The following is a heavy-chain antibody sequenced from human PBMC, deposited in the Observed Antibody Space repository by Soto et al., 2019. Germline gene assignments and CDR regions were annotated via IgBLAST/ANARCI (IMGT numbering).Heavy chain of an antibody. J-gene: IGHJ3*02. CDR3: ARSGYCTSTSCYTGTGAIDI. CDR2: IKEDGSEK. Sequence: GGSLRLSCAASGFTFSSFWLSWVRQAPGKGLEWVANIKEDGSEKYYVDSVKGRFTISRDNAKNSLYLQMNSLRAEDTALYYCARSGYCTSTSCYTGTGAIDIWGQGTMVTV. CDR1: GFTFSSFW. V-gene: IGHV3-7*01. D-gene: IGHD2-2*02.